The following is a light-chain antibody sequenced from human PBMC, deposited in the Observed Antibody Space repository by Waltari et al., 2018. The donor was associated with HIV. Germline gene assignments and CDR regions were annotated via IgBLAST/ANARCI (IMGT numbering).Light chain of an antibody. CDR1: RNDVGAYDY. Sequence: QSALTQPPSASGSPGQSVTISCTGTRNDVGAYDYVSWYQQHPGRAPKLLIYEVTKRPSGVSDRFSGSKSGNTASLTVSGLQAEDDGHYYCTSYVDNYHVFFGGGTKLTVL. J-gene: IGLJ2*01. V-gene: IGLV2-8*01. CDR3: TSYVDNYHVF. CDR2: EVT.